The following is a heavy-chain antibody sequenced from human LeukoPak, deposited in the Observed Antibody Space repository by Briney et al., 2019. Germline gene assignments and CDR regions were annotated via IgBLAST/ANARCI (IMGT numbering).Heavy chain of an antibody. V-gene: IGHV3-30-3*01. CDR3: ARVGMLAYCGGDCYHFDY. D-gene: IGHD2-21*02. CDR1: GFTFDDYA. Sequence: GGSLRLSCAASGFTFDDYAMHWVRQAPGKGLEWVAVISYDGSNKYYADSVKGRFTISRDNSKNTLYLQMNSLRAEDTAVYYCARVGMLAYCGGDCYHFDYWGQGTLVTVSS. J-gene: IGHJ4*02. CDR2: ISYDGSNK.